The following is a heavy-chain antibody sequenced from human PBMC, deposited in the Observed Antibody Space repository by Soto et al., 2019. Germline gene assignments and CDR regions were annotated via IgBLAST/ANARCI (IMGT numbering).Heavy chain of an antibody. V-gene: IGHV3-9*01. Sequence: EVQLVESGGGLVQPGRSLRLSCAASGFTFDDYAMHWVRQAPGKGLEWVSGISWNSGSIGYAYSVKGRFTISRDNAKNSLYLQMNSLRAEDTALYYCANDLNDYGDYETPWFDPWGQGTLVTVSS. J-gene: IGHJ5*02. CDR3: ANDLNDYGDYETPWFDP. CDR2: ISWNSGSI. D-gene: IGHD4-17*01. CDR1: GFTFDDYA.